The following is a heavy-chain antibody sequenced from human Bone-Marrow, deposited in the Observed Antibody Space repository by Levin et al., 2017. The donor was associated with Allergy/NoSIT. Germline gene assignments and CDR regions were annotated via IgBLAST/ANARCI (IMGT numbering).Heavy chain of an antibody. CDR3: ARAGYDYSNRYFDY. V-gene: IGHV3-11*01. CDR2: ISSSGSTM. D-gene: IGHD4-11*01. CDR1: GFTFSDYY. J-gene: IGHJ4*02. Sequence: PGGSLRLSCAASGFTFSDYYMSWIRQAPGKGLEWVSHISSSGSTMYYADSVEGRFTISRDNAKNSLYLQMDSLRAEDTAVCYCARAGYDYSNRYFDYWGQGTLVTVSS.